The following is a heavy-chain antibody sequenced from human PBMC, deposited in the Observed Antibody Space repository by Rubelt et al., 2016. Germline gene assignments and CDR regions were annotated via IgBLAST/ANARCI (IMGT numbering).Heavy chain of an antibody. CDR1: GYSISNGYY. CDR3: ARSQTGATLDAFDI. CDR2: IYHSGST. Sequence: QVQLQESGPGLVKPSETLSLTCSVSGYSISNGYYWGWIRQPPGKGLEWIGSIYHSGSTYYNPSLKSRVTISVDTSKKQFSLKLSCVTAADTAVYYCARSQTGATLDAFDIWGQGTMVTVSS. V-gene: IGHV4-38-2*02. J-gene: IGHJ3*02. D-gene: IGHD1-26*01.